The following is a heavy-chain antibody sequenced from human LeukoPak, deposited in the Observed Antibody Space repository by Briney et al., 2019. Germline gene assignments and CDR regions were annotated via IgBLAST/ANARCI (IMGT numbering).Heavy chain of an antibody. V-gene: IGHV3-23*01. CDR2: ISGSGGST. D-gene: IGHD3-3*01. J-gene: IGHJ6*04. CDR1: GFTFSSYA. Sequence: GGSLRLSCAASGFTFSSYAMSWVRQAPGKGLEWVSAISGSGGSTYYADSVKGRFTISRDNSENTLYLQMNSLRAEDTAVYYCATFPVLRFLEWFQAADVWGKGTTVTVSS. CDR3: ATFPVLRFLEWFQAADV.